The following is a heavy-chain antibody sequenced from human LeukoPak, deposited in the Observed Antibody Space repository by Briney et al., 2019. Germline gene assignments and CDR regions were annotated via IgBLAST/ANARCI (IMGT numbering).Heavy chain of an antibody. Sequence: PSQTLSLTCTVSGGSISSGGYYWSWIRQHPGKGLEWIGNIYHSGNTYYNPSLKSRVTISVDRSKNQFSLKLSSVTAADTAVYYCARGDSSGYYPYHWGQGTPVTVSS. V-gene: IGHV4-30-2*01. D-gene: IGHD3-22*01. J-gene: IGHJ5*02. CDR1: GGSISSGGYY. CDR3: ARGDSSGYYPYH. CDR2: IYHSGNT.